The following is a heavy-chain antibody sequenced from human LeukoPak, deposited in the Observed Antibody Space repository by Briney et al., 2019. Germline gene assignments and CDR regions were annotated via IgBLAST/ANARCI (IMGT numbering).Heavy chain of an antibody. Sequence: SGTLSLTCTVSGGSISSSSYYWGWIRQPPGKGLEWIGSIYYSGSTYYNPSLKSRVTISVDTSKNQFSLKLSSVTAADTAVYYCARTGYSSSWYVPLFDYWGQGTLVTVSS. CDR3: ARTGYSSSWYVPLFDY. D-gene: IGHD6-13*01. V-gene: IGHV4-39*01. CDR2: IYYSGST. J-gene: IGHJ4*02. CDR1: GGSISSSSYY.